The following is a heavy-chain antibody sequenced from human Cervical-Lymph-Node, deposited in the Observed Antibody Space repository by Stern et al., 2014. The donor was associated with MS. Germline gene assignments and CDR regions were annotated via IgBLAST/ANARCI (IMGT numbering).Heavy chain of an antibody. D-gene: IGHD3-10*01. V-gene: IGHV1-8*01. Sequence: VQLVQSGAEVKKPGASVKVSCKTSGYTFTSYEINWVRQASGQGLEWMGRMDPYSDDTGYSQKFQGRVSMTRDTSISTAYMELSSLGSEDTAVYFCARGSRGYNYGSGSLDFWGQGTWVTVSS. J-gene: IGHJ4*02. CDR1: GYTFTSYE. CDR2: MDPYSDDT. CDR3: ARGSRGYNYGSGSLDF.